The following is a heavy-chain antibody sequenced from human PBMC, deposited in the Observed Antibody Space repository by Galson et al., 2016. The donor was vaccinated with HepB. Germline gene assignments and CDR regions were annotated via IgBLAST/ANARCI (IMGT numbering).Heavy chain of an antibody. D-gene: IGHD2-15*01. V-gene: IGHV3-33*01. CDR2: IWYDGSNK. Sequence: SLRLSCAASGFTFSDFGMHWVRQAPGKGLEWVALIWYDGSNKHYADSVKGRFTISRDNSKNTLYLQMNSLTAEDTAVYYCARFGGSPGMDVWGQGTTVTVSS. J-gene: IGHJ6*02. CDR3: ARFGGSPGMDV. CDR1: GFTFSDFG.